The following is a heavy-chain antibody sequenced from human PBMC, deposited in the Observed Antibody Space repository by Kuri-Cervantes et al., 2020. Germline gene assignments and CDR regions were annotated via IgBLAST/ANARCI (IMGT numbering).Heavy chain of an antibody. D-gene: IGHD1-1*01. Sequence: ASVKVSCKASGYTFTSYGISWVRQAPGRGLEWMGWISAYNGNTNYAQKLQGRVTMTTDTSTSTAYLQWSSLKASDTAMYYCARLPLPFRTSANWFDPWGQGTLVTVSS. V-gene: IGHV1-18*01. CDR3: ARLPLPFRTSANWFDP. CDR2: ISAYNGNT. CDR1: GYTFTSYG. J-gene: IGHJ5*02.